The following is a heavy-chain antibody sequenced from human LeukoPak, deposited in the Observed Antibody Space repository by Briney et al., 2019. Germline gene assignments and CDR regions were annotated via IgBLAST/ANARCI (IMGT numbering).Heavy chain of an antibody. Sequence: PGGSLRLSCAASKFTFSDYYMTWVRQAPGKGPEWVAYMNQFGTEIKYLDSVKGRFTISTDNAKNSLYLWMTSLTADDTAVYYCARGTYYYEFWGQETLVIVSS. CDR2: MNQFGTEI. CDR3: ARGTYYYEF. CDR1: KFTFSDYY. J-gene: IGHJ4*02. V-gene: IGHV3-7*04. D-gene: IGHD3/OR15-3a*01.